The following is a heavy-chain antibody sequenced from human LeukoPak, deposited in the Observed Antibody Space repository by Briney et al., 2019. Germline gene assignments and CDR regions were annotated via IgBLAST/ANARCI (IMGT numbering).Heavy chain of an antibody. CDR1: GFPFSSYW. J-gene: IGHJ4*02. CDR2: IKQDGSEK. Sequence: GSLSLSCAASGFPFSSYWMSWVRQAPGKGLEWVANIKQDGSEKYYVDSVKGRFTISRDNAKNSLYLQMNSLRAEDTAVYYCARDRGSGSYSLGVFDYWGQGTLVTVSS. V-gene: IGHV3-7*01. D-gene: IGHD3-10*01. CDR3: ARDRGSGSYSLGVFDY.